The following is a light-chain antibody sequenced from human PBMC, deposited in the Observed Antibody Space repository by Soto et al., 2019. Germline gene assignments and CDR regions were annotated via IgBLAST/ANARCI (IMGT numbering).Light chain of an antibody. CDR1: QSVSSSF. Sequence: EVVLTQSPGTLSLSPGERATLSCRASQSVSSSFLAWYQQKRGQPPRLLIYGASSRDTGIPDRFSGSGSGTDCTLTLSRVEPDDFAVYYCQQRSNSPRTFGQGTKVDI. CDR3: QQRSNSPRT. V-gene: IGKV3D-20*02. J-gene: IGKJ1*01. CDR2: GAS.